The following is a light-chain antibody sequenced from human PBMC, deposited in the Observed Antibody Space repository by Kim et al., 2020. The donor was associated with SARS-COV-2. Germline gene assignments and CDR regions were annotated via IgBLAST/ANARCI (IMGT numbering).Light chain of an antibody. J-gene: IGKJ4*01. Sequence: DIVLTQSPATLSLSPGEGATLSCRASQSVSNSLAWYQQKPGQAPRLLIYDASNRATGIPARFSGSGSGTDFTLTISSLEPEDFAVYYCQQRSNWRLTFGGGTKLEI. CDR2: DAS. CDR3: QQRSNWRLT. V-gene: IGKV3-11*01. CDR1: QSVSNS.